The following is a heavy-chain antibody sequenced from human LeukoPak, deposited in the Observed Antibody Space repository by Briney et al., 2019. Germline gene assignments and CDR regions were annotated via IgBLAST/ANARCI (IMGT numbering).Heavy chain of an antibody. Sequence: GGSLRLSCAASGFTFSSYDMSWVRQAPGKGLEWVSVISGGGKGRYYTDSVKGRFTISRDNSKNTLYLQMNSLRAEDTDVYYCASAPAAGINWGQGTLVTVSS. V-gene: IGHV3-23*01. CDR1: GFTFSSYD. D-gene: IGHD6-13*01. CDR2: ISGGGKGR. J-gene: IGHJ4*02. CDR3: ASAPAAGIN.